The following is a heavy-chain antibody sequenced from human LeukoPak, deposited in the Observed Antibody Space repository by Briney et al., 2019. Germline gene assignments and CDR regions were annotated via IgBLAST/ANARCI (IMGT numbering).Heavy chain of an antibody. CDR1: GGSISSYY. CDR3: ARELTMVRGVTYNWFDP. V-gene: IGHV4-59*01. Sequence: SETLSLTCTVSGGSISSYYWSWIRQPPGKGLEWIGYIYYSGSTNYNPSLKSRVTISVDTSKNQFSLKLSSVTAADTAVYYCARELTMVRGVTYNWFDPWGQGTLVTVSS. CDR2: IYYSGST. J-gene: IGHJ5*02. D-gene: IGHD3-10*01.